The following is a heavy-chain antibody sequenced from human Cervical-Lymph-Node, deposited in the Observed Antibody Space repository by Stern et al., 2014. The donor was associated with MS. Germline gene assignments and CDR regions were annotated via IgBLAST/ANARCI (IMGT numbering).Heavy chain of an antibody. Sequence: QVQLVQSGAEVKKPGASVKVSCKVSGYNLSEISMHWVRPAPGKGLEWLGGFDPEHGETRYAQKFQGRVTMAEDRSTDTAYMELSSLRSEDTAVYYCATHRGRVTYYYGMDVWGQGTTVTVSS. J-gene: IGHJ6*02. V-gene: IGHV1-24*01. CDR3: ATHRGRVTYYYGMDV. CDR2: FDPEHGET. CDR1: GYNLSEIS. D-gene: IGHD2-21*02.